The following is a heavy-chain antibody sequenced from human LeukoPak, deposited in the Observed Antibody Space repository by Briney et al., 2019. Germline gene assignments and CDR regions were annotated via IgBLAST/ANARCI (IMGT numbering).Heavy chain of an antibody. CDR3: AKETYYFDY. CDR2: IKSKTDGGTT. V-gene: IGHV3-15*01. Sequence: GGSLRLSCAASGFTFSNAWMSWVRQAPGKGLEWVGRIKSKTDGGTTDYAAPVKGRFTISRDDSKNTLYLQMNSLRAEDTAVYYCAKETYYFDYWGQGTLVTVSS. CDR1: GFTFSNAW. J-gene: IGHJ4*02.